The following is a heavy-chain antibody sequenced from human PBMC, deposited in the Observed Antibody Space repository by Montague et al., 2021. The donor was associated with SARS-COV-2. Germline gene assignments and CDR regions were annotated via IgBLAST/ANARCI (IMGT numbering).Heavy chain of an antibody. J-gene: IGHJ3*02. CDR1: RGSFSGFF. D-gene: IGHD3-16*01. Sequence: SETLSLTCAVYRGSFSGFFWTWIRQAPGKGLEWIGEIADEGKTNXSPSLKARVAMSVDKSKNQISLALRSVTAADTAVYYCARGRPVRGTLRHVECLTSGAIDIWGQGTLVTVSS. CDR3: ARGRPVRGTLRHVECLTSGAIDI. V-gene: IGHV4-34*01. CDR2: IADEGKT.